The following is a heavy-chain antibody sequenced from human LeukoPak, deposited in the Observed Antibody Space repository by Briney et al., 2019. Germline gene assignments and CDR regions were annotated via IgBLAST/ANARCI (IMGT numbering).Heavy chain of an antibody. D-gene: IGHD5-24*01. CDR1: GYTFTGYF. V-gene: IGHV1-2*02. CDR3: ARDEDGYKGY. CDR2: INPNSGGT. J-gene: IGHJ4*02. Sequence: ASVKVSCKASGYTFTGYFMHWVRQAPGQGLEWMGWINPNSGGTNYAQKLQGRVTMTKDTSISTAYMELSSLRSDDTAVYYCARDEDGYKGYWGQGTLVTVSS.